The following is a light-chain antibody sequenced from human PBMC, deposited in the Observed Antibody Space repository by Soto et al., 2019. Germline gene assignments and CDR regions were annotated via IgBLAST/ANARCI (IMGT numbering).Light chain of an antibody. V-gene: IGKV3-20*01. CDR3: QHFGGTTFT. CDR1: QSVSSSY. Sequence: EIVLTQSPGTLSLSPGEGATLSCRASQSVSSSYIAWYQQRPGQTPSLLIYGASTRATGIPDRFSGSGSGTHFTLTIRRLETGAFPPYSCQHFGGTTFTFGQGTRLEIK. J-gene: IGKJ5*01. CDR2: GAS.